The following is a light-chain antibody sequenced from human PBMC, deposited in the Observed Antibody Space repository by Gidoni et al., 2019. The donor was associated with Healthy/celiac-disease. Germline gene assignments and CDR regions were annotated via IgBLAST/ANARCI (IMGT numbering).Light chain of an antibody. V-gene: IGKV1-39*01. CDR1: QSISSY. Sequence: DIQMTQSPSPLSASVGDRVTITCRASQSISSYLNWYQPKPGKAPKLLIYAPSSLQSGVPSRFSGSGSGTDFTLTISILQPEDFATYYCQQSYSTPHTFGQGTKLEIK. J-gene: IGKJ2*01. CDR3: QQSYSTPHT. CDR2: APS.